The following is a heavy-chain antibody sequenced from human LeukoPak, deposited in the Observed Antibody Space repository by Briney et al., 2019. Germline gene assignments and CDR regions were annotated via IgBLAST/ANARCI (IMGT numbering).Heavy chain of an antibody. D-gene: IGHD2-21*02. Sequence: GASVKVSCKASGYTFTSYDINWVRQATGQGLEWMGWMNPNSGNTGYAQKFQGRVTMTRNTSISTAYMELSSLRSEDTAVYYCARKVTAIRGDWFDPWGQRTLVTVSS. CDR1: GYTFTSYD. CDR3: ARKVTAIRGDWFDP. CDR2: MNPNSGNT. V-gene: IGHV1-8*01. J-gene: IGHJ5*02.